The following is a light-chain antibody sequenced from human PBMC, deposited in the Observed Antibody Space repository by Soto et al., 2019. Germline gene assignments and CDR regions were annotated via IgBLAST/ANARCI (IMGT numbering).Light chain of an antibody. J-gene: IGKJ1*01. Sequence: DIQMTQSPSSLSASVGDRVTITCRASQSILTYLNWFQQKPGKAPKLLMYAASSLQGGVPSRFSGSGSGTDFTLTIRSLQPEDFATYFCQQSYTSPWTFGQGTKVEIK. CDR3: QQSYTSPWT. CDR1: QSILTY. CDR2: AAS. V-gene: IGKV1-39*01.